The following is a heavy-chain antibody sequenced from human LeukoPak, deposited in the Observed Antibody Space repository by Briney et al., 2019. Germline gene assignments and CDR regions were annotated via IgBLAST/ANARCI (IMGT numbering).Heavy chain of an antibody. D-gene: IGHD3-10*01. CDR2: IYPGDSNT. V-gene: IGHV5-51*01. CDR1: GYSFTNYW. CDR3: TRDWEFCY. Sequence: GESLKISCRASGYSFTNYWIGWVRQMPGKGLEWMGIIYPGDSNTRYSPSSQGQVTISADKSINTAYLQWSSLTTSDTDMYYCTRDWEFCYWGQGTPVTVSS. J-gene: IGHJ4*02.